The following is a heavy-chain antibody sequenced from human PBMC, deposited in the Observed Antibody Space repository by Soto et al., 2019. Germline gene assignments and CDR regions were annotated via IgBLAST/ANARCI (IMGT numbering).Heavy chain of an antibody. V-gene: IGHV1-8*01. Sequence: AASVKVSCKASGYTFTSYDINWVRQATGQGLEWMGWMNPNSGNTGYAQKFQGRVTMTRNTSISTAYMELSSLRSEDTAVYYCATGYXDFWSGYFSHYYYGMDVWGQGTTVTVSS. CDR2: MNPNSGNT. D-gene: IGHD3-3*01. CDR3: ATGYXDFWSGYFSHYYYGMDV. CDR1: GYTFTSYD. J-gene: IGHJ6*02.